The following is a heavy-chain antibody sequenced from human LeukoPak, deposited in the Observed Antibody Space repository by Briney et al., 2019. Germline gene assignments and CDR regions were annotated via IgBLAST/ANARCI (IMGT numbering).Heavy chain of an antibody. CDR1: GFTVSTNY. D-gene: IGHD4-17*01. J-gene: IGHJ4*02. CDR3: ARGFRSVTTWGYFDY. CDR2: IYSGGGT. Sequence: PGGSLRLSCAASGFTVSTNYMSWVRQAPGKGLEWVSLIYSGGGTYYADSVKGRFTTSRDNSRNTLSLQMNSLRVDDTAVYYCARGFRSVTTWGYFDYWGQGALVTVSS. V-gene: IGHV3-66*01.